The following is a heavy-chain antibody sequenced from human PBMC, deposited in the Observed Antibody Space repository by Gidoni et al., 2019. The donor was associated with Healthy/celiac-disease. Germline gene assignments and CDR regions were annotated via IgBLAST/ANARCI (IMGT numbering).Heavy chain of an antibody. CDR2: ISGSGGST. V-gene: IGHV3-23*01. CDR3: AVLGYCSGGSCRGLDY. CDR1: GFTFSSYA. J-gene: IGHJ4*02. Sequence: EVQLLESGGGLVQPGGSLRLSCAASGFTFSSYAMSWVRQAPGKGLEWVSAISGSGGSTYYADSVKGRFTISRDNSKNTLYLQMNSLRAEDTAVYYCAVLGYCSGGSCRGLDYWGQGTLVTVSS. D-gene: IGHD2-15*01.